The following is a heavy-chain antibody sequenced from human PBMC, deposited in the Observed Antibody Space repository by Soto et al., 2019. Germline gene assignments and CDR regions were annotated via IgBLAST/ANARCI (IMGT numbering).Heavy chain of an antibody. Sequence: EVQLVESGGGLIPPGGSLRLSCAASGFLVNSAYMTWVRQAPGKGLEWLSMINSDGSTLYAESVKGRFTISRDNSKNRLDLQMNSLRADDSVMYYCSRSGYSFAWGYWGQGTLVIVTS. CDR3: SRSGYSFAWGY. D-gene: IGHD5-18*01. CDR2: INSDGST. J-gene: IGHJ4*02. V-gene: IGHV3-53*01. CDR1: GFLVNSAY.